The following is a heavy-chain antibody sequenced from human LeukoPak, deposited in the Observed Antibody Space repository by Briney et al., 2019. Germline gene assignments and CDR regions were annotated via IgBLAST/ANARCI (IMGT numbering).Heavy chain of an antibody. J-gene: IGHJ4*03. CDR3: AKPSGNTKVRGALDFFCY. D-gene: IGHD3-10*01. Sequence: GGSLRLSCAASGFTFSDYYMSWIRQAPGKGLEWVSYISSSGSTIYYADSVKGRFTISRDNAKNSLYLQMNSLRAEDTAVYYCAKPSGNTKVRGALDFFCYLGQGALGTGSS. V-gene: IGHV3-11*01. CDR1: GFTFSDYY. CDR2: ISSSGSTI.